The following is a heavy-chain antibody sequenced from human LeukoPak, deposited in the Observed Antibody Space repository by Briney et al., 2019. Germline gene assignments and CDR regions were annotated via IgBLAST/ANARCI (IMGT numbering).Heavy chain of an antibody. CDR1: GFTFSNYW. CDR3: ARNRYGSVDY. V-gene: IGHV3-74*01. CDR2: VNGDGSAT. J-gene: IGHJ4*02. Sequence: GGSLRLSCAASGFTFSNYWMHWVRQAPGKGLVWVSRVNGDGSATNYADSVKGRFTISRDNAKNTLYLQMNSLRPEDTAVYYCARNRYGSVDYWGQGTLVTVSS. D-gene: IGHD3-10*01.